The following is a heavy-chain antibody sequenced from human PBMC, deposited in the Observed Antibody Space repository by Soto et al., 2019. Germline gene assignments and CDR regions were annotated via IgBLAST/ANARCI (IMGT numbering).Heavy chain of an antibody. CDR2: INHSGST. CDR1: GGSFSGYY. J-gene: IGHJ4*02. V-gene: IGHV4-34*01. CDR3: ASLPYYYDSSGYPKGGYYFDY. D-gene: IGHD3-22*01. Sequence: TLSLTCAVYGGSFSGYYWSWIRQPPGKGLEWIGEINHSGSTNYNPSLKSRVTISVDTSKNQFSLKLSSVTAADTAVYYCASLPYYYDSSGYPKGGYYFDYWGQGTLVTVSS.